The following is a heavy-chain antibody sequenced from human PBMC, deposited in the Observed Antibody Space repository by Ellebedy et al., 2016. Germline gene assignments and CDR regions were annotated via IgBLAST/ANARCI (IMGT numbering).Heavy chain of an antibody. CDR1: GFTFSDYY. Sequence: GESLKISXAASGFTFSDYYMSWIRQAPGKGLEWVSYISSSSSYTNYADSVKGRFTISRDNAKNSLYLQMNSLRAEDTAVYYCARDGQFRFTMVRGVAAFDIWGQGTMVTVSS. J-gene: IGHJ3*02. D-gene: IGHD3-10*01. CDR2: ISSSSSYT. CDR3: ARDGQFRFTMVRGVAAFDI. V-gene: IGHV3-11*05.